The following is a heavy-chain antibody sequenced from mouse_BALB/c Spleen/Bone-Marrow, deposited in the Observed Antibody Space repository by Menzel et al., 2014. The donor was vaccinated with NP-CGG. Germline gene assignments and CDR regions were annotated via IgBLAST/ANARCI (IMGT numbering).Heavy chain of an antibody. D-gene: IGHD2-4*01. Sequence: VQLQESGAELARPGASVKLSCKASGYTLTSYWMQWVKQRPGQGLEWIGAIYPGDGDTRYTQKFKGKATLTADKYSSTAYMQLSSLASEDSAVYYCARTTMITTGGYYAMDYWGQGTSVTVSS. CDR2: IYPGDGDT. V-gene: IGHV1-87*01. CDR3: ARTTMITTGGYYAMDY. CDR1: GYTLTSYW. J-gene: IGHJ4*01.